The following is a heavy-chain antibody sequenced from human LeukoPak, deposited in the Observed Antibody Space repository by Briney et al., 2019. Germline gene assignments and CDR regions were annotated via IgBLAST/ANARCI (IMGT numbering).Heavy chain of an antibody. CDR1: GGSFSSYD. CDR2: IYTSGST. J-gene: IGHJ2*01. CDR3: ARVSSSWYQHWYFDL. Sequence: PSETLSLTCTVSGGSFSSYDWTWIRQPAGKGLEWIGRIYTSGSTNYKPSLKSRVSMSVDTSKNQFSLKLSSVTAADTAVYYCARVSSSWYQHWYFDLWGRGTVVTVSS. D-gene: IGHD6-13*01. V-gene: IGHV4-4*07.